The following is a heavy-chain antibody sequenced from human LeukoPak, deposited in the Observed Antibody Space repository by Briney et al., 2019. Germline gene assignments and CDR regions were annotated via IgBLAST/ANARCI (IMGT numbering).Heavy chain of an antibody. V-gene: IGHV3-15*01. CDR1: GFTFSNAW. CDR2: IRTKTDGGTT. Sequence: MTGGSLRLSCAASGFTFSNAWMSWVRQAPGKGLEWVGQIRTKTDGGTTDSAATVKGRFSISRDDSKNTLYLQMNRLKTEDTAMYYCTTLYGSGNYYWGQGTLVTVSS. D-gene: IGHD3-10*01. J-gene: IGHJ4*02. CDR3: TTLYGSGNYY.